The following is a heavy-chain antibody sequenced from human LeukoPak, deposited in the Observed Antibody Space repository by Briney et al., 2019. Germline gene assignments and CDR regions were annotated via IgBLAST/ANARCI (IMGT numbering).Heavy chain of an antibody. D-gene: IGHD2-2*01. Sequence: GGSLRLSCAASGFTFSSYAMSWVRQAPGKGLEWVSAISGSGGSTYYADSVKGRFTISRDNSKNTLYLQVNSLRAEDTAVYYCAKDLRCSSTSCSGTDFDYWGQGTLVTVSS. J-gene: IGHJ4*02. CDR2: ISGSGGST. V-gene: IGHV3-23*01. CDR1: GFTFSSYA. CDR3: AKDLRCSSTSCSGTDFDY.